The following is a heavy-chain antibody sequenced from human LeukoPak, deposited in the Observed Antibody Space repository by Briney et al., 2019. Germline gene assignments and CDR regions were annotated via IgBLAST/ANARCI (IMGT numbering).Heavy chain of an antibody. V-gene: IGHV3-21*01. J-gene: IGHJ6*03. D-gene: IGHD3-10*01. CDR2: ITSSSSYI. CDR1: GFTFSSYT. Sequence: PGGSLRLSCAASGFTFSSYTTNWVRQAPGKGLEWVSSITSSSSYIYYADSVKGRFTISRDNAKNSLCLQMNSLRAEDTAVYYCARSVSGSGSYPSPSYYYYYYMDVWGKGTTVTISS. CDR3: ARSVSGSGSYPSPSYYYYYYMDV.